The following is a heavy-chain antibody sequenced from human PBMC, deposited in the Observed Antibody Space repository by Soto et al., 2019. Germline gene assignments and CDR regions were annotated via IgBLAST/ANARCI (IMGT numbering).Heavy chain of an antibody. Sequence: GASVKVSCKAPGYTFTSYGIIWVRQAPGQGLEWMGWISAYNGNTNYAQKLQGRVTMTTDTSTSTAYMELRSLRSDDTAVYYCARDRPSHYDFWSGYYTRLEYGPVRSIDYWGQGTLVTVSS. CDR1: GYTFTSYG. CDR2: ISAYNGNT. D-gene: IGHD3-3*01. V-gene: IGHV1-18*01. J-gene: IGHJ4*02. CDR3: ARDRPSHYDFWSGYYTRLEYGPVRSIDY.